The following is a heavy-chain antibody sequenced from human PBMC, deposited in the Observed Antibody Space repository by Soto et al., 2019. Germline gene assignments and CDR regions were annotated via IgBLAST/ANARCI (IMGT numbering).Heavy chain of an antibody. D-gene: IGHD6-13*01. V-gene: IGHV1-3*01. Sequence: ASVKVSCKASGYTFTSYAMHWVRQAPGQRLEWMGWINAGNGNTKYSQKFQGRVTITRDTSASTAYMELSSLRSEDTAVYYCARIGDSSSWWKDYYYYGIDVWGQGTTVTVSS. CDR1: GYTFTSYA. J-gene: IGHJ6*02. CDR3: ARIGDSSSWWKDYYYYGIDV. CDR2: INAGNGNT.